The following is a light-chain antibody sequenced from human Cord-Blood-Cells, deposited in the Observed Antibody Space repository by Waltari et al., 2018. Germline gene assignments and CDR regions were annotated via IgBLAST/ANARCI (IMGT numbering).Light chain of an antibody. CDR3: QQYGSSPGT. CDR2: GAS. J-gene: IGKJ1*01. CDR1: QSVSSSY. Sequence: EIVLTLSPRTLSLSPGERAALSCRASQSVSSSYLAWYQQKPGQAPRLLIYGASSRATGIPDRFSGSGSGTDFTLTISRLEPEDFAVYYCQQYGSSPGTFGQGTKVEIK. V-gene: IGKV3-20*01.